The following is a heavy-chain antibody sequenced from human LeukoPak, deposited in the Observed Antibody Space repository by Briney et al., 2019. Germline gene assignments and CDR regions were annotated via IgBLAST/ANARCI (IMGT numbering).Heavy chain of an antibody. V-gene: IGHV1-69*05. CDR1: GGTFSSYA. CDR3: ASGYSYGDTLNFDY. Sequence: ASVKVSCKASGGTFSSYAISWVRQAPGQGLEWMGGIIPIFDTANYAQKFQGRVTITTDESTSTAYMELSSLRSEDTAVYYCASGYSYGDTLNFDYWGQGTLVTVSS. CDR2: IIPIFDTA. D-gene: IGHD5-18*01. J-gene: IGHJ4*02.